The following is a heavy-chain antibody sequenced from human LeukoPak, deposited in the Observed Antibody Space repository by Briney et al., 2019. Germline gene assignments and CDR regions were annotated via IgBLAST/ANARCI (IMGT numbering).Heavy chain of an antibody. CDR3: ARDSSGWYGRGYYSDY. CDR1: GYTFTGYY. V-gene: IGHV1-2*02. Sequence: ASVKVSCKASGYTFTGYYMHWVRQAPGQGLEWMGWINPNSGGTNYAQKFQGRVTMTRDTSISTAYMELSRLRSDDTAVYYCARDSSGWYGRGYYSDYWGQGTLVTVSS. CDR2: INPNSGGT. J-gene: IGHJ4*02. D-gene: IGHD6-19*01.